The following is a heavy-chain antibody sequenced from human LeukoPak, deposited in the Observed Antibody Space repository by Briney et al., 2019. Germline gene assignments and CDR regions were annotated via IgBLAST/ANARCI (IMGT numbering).Heavy chain of an antibody. J-gene: IGHJ5*02. CDR3: ARDFSGKWEQLTGWWLDP. Sequence: ASVKVSCKASGYTFTSYYMHWVRQAPGQGLEWMGIINPSGGSTSYAQKFQGRVTMTRDMSTRTLYMELSNLRPEDTAVYYCARDFSGKWEQLTGWWLDPWGQGTLVIVSS. CDR2: INPSGGST. CDR1: GYTFTSYY. D-gene: IGHD1-26*01. V-gene: IGHV1-46*01.